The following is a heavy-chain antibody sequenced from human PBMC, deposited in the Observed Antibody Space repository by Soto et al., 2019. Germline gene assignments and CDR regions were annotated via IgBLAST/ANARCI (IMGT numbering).Heavy chain of an antibody. V-gene: IGHV3-23*01. D-gene: IGHD2-2*01. CDR2: LSGSGGST. Sequence: PGGFLRLSCAASGFTFSSYAMSWVRQAPGKGLEWVSGLSGSGGSTNYADSVKGRFTTSRDNSKNTLYLQMNSLRAEDTAVYYCAKDRYPCSSTSCYLNYYYMDVWGKGTTVTSP. CDR3: AKDRYPCSSTSCYLNYYYMDV. J-gene: IGHJ6*03. CDR1: GFTFSSYA.